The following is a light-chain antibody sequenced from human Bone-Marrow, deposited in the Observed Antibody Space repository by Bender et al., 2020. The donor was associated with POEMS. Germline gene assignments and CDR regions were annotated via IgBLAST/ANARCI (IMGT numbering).Light chain of an antibody. Sequence: SYELTQPSSVSVSPGQTARITCSGDVLAKKYARWFQQKPGQAPLLIIYKDTERPSGIPERFSGSSSGTTVTLTINGAQVEDEADYYCYSAADTSAVFGGGTKLTVL. CDR3: YSAADTSAV. V-gene: IGLV3-27*01. CDR1: VLAKKY. J-gene: IGLJ2*01. CDR2: KDT.